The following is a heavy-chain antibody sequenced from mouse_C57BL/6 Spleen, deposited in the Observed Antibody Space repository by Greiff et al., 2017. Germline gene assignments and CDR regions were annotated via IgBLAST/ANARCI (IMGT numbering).Heavy chain of an antibody. Sequence: QVQLQQPGAELVRPGTSVKLSCKASGYTFTSYWMHWVKQRPGQGLEWIGVIDPSDSYTNYNQKFKGKATLTVDPSSSTAYMQLSSLTSEDSAVYYCARYDHYAMDYWGQGTSVTVSS. J-gene: IGHJ4*01. D-gene: IGHD2-12*01. CDR3: ARYDHYAMDY. V-gene: IGHV1-59*01. CDR2: IDPSDSYT. CDR1: GYTFTSYW.